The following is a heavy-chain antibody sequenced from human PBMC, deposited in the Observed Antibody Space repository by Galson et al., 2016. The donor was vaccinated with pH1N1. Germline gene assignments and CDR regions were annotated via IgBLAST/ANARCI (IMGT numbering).Heavy chain of an antibody. CDR1: GFTFSSYE. V-gene: IGHV3-48*03. J-gene: IGHJ3*01. CDR3: ARDRGLANPDALDL. D-gene: IGHD5-12*01. Sequence: LRLSCAAFGFTFSSYEMNWARQAPGKGLEWVSYISRGGSSIFYADSVKGRFTISRDNAKNSLFLQMSSLRADDTAVYYCARDRGLANPDALDLWGQGTMVTVSS. CDR2: ISRGGSSI.